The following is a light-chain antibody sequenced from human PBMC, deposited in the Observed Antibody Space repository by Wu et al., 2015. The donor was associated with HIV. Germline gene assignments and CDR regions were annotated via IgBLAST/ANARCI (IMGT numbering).Light chain of an antibody. V-gene: IGKV3-11*01. Sequence: EIVLTQSPATLSLSPGDRATLSCRASQSIGNYLAWYQQKPGQTPRLLFFDTSNRATGIPPRFSGRGSGTDFTLTISSLEPEDFALYYCQQCTNWPLTFGQGTRLDIK. CDR3: QQCTNWPLT. CDR1: QSIGNY. J-gene: IGKJ5*01. CDR2: DTS.